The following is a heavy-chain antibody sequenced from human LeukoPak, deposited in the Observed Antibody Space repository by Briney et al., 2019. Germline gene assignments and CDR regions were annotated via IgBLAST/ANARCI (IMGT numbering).Heavy chain of an antibody. CDR3: ARDPRRSTHAFDI. CDR1: GGTFSSYA. D-gene: IGHD1-26*01. Sequence: SVKVSCKASGGTFSSYAISWVRQAPGQGLEWMGRIIPILGIANYAQKFQGRVTITADKSTSTAYMELSSLRSEDTAVYYCARDPRRSTHAFDIWGQGTMVTVSS. V-gene: IGHV1-69*04. CDR2: IIPILGIA. J-gene: IGHJ3*02.